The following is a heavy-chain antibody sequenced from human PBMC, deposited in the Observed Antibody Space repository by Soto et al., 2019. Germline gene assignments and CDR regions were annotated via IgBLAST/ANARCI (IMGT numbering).Heavy chain of an antibody. J-gene: IGHJ6*02. CDR1: GFTFSSYG. D-gene: IGHD3-22*01. CDR3: AKDQSYYDSSGWALDGHYGMDV. V-gene: IGHV3-30*18. CDR2: ISYDGSNK. Sequence: PGGSLRLSCAASGFTFSSYGMHWVRQAPGKGLEWVAVISYDGSNKYYADSVKGRFTISRDNSKNTLYLQMNSLRAEDTAVYYCAKDQSYYDSSGWALDGHYGMDVWGQGTTVTVSS.